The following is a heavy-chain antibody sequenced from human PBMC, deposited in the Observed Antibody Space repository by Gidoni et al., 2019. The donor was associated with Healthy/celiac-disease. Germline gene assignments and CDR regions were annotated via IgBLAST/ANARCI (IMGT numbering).Heavy chain of an antibody. CDR1: GFTFDDYT. CDR2: ISWDGGST. Sequence: EVQLVESGGVVVQPGGSLRLSCAASGFTFDDYTMHWVRQAPGKGLELVSLISWDGGSTYYADSVKGRFTISRDNSKNSLYLQMNSLRTEDTALYYCAKDKNELAGRDGYNLGDGFDYWGQGTLVTVSS. V-gene: IGHV3-43*01. D-gene: IGHD5-12*01. J-gene: IGHJ4*02. CDR3: AKDKNELAGRDGYNLGDGFDY.